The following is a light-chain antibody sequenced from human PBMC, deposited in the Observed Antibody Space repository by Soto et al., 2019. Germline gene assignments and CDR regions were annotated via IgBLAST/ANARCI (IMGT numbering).Light chain of an antibody. J-gene: IGLJ1*01. CDR3: SSYTTSSTVV. CDR2: AVS. V-gene: IGLV2-14*01. Sequence: QSVLTQPASVSGSPGQSITISCTGTSSDIGGYNSVSWYQQHPGKAPKLVIYAVSNRPSGVSSRFSGSKSGNTASLTMSGLQAEDEATYYCSSYTTSSTVVFGTGTKVTVL. CDR1: SSDIGGYNS.